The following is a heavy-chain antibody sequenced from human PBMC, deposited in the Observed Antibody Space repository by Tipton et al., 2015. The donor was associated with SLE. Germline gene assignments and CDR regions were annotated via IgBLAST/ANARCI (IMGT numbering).Heavy chain of an antibody. J-gene: IGHJ3*02. CDR1: EFTYSIYW. V-gene: IGHV3-7*01. CDR2: INQDGSEK. CDR3: ARARITMVRARGAFGI. Sequence: GSLRLSCAAYEFTYSIYWMGWVRQAPGKGLEWVASINQDGSEKYHVDSVKGRFTISRDNAKNSLYLQMNSLRAEDTAVYYCARARITMVRARGAFGIWGQGAMVTVSS. D-gene: IGHD3-10*01.